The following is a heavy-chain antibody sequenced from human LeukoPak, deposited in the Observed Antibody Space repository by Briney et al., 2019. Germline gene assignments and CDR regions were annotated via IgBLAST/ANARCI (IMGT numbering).Heavy chain of an antibody. V-gene: IGHV3-15*01. CDR3: TTESETYYDSSGYYPFDY. CDR1: GFTFSNAW. D-gene: IGHD3-22*01. J-gene: IGHJ4*02. Sequence: PGGSLRLSCAASGFTFSNAWMGWVRQAPGKGLEWVGRIKSKTDGGTTDYAAPVKGRFTISRDDSKNTLYLQMNSLKTEDTAVYYCTTESETYYDSSGYYPFDYWGQGTLATVSS. CDR2: IKSKTDGGTT.